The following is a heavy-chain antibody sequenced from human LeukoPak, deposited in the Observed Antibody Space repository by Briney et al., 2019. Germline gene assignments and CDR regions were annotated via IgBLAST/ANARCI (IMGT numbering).Heavy chain of an antibody. J-gene: IGHJ4*02. V-gene: IGHV1-24*01. CDR2: FDPEDGET. CDR1: GYTLTELS. CDR3: ATQAYCGGDCYAPYYFDY. D-gene: IGHD2-21*02. Sequence: ASVKVSCKVSGYTLTELSMHWVRQAPGKGLEWMGGFDPEDGETIYAQKFQGRVTMTEDTSTDTAYMEPSSLRSEDTAVYYCATQAYCGGDCYAPYYFDYWGQGTLVTVSS.